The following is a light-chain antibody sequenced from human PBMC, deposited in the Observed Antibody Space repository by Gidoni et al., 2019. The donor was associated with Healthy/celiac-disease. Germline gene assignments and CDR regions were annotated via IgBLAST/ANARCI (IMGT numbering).Light chain of an antibody. CDR3: LLAYSGARV. V-gene: IGLV7-46*01. CDR1: TGAVTSGHY. J-gene: IGLJ2*01. Sequence: QAVVTQEPSLTVSPGGTVTLICGSSTGAVTSGHYPYWFQQRPGQAPTTLIYDTSSRHSWTPARFSGSLLGGKAALTLSGAQPEDEAEYYCLLAYSGARVFGGGTKLTVL. CDR2: DTS.